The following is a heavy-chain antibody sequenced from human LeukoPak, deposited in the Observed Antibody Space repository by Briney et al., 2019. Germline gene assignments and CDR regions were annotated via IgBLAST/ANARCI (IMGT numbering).Heavy chain of an antibody. D-gene: IGHD6-25*01. CDR2: INEDGSQK. CDR1: GLTLSRHW. CDR3: QRADYDMDV. V-gene: IGHV3-7*05. J-gene: IGHJ6*02. Sequence: PGGSLRLSCAASGLTLSRHWMSWVRQAPGKGLEWVANINEDGSQKHHVDSVKGRFSISRDNAKNSLNLQMNSLRAEDTAVYYRQRADYDMDVWGQGTPVTVSS.